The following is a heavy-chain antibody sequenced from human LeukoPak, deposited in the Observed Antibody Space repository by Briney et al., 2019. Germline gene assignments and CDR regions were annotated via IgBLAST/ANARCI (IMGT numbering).Heavy chain of an antibody. CDR1: GGSISSADHY. V-gene: IGHV4-30-4*01. CDR2: IHYSGST. D-gene: IGHD3/OR15-3a*01. CDR3: ARDFRGGTGGLDY. J-gene: IGHJ4*02. Sequence: SEILSLTCTVSGGSISSADHYWSWIRQPPGKGLEWIGYIHYSGSTYYNASLQSRVIISVDTSKNQFSLKLNSVTAADTAVYYCARDFRGGTGGLDYWGQGTLVTVSS.